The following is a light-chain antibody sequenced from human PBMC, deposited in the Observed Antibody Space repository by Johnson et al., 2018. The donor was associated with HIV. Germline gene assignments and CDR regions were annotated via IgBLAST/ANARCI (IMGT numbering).Light chain of an antibody. V-gene: IGLV1-51*02. CDR1: NSNIGNNY. CDR2: ENN. Sequence: QSVLTQPPSVSAAPGQKVTISCSGNNSNIGNNYVSWYQQLPGTAPKLLIYENNKRTSGIPDRFSGSKSGTSATLGITGLQTGDEADYYCGTWDSSLSAAYVFGTGTKVTVL. J-gene: IGLJ1*01. CDR3: GTWDSSLSAAYV.